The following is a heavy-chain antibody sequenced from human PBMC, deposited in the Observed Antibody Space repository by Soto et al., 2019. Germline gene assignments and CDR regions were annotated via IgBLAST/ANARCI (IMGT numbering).Heavy chain of an antibody. CDR3: ARSGGGSGWL. D-gene: IGHD6-19*01. Sequence: SGTLSLTCTVSGDSVSTGSKYWSWSRQPPGKPLEWIAYIYSSGSTNYNPSLKSRVTISRDTSKNQFSLKMTSVTAEDTAVYYCARSGGGSGWLGGQGTLVTVSS. J-gene: IGHJ4*02. CDR2: IYSSGST. CDR1: GDSVSTGSKY. V-gene: IGHV4-61*01.